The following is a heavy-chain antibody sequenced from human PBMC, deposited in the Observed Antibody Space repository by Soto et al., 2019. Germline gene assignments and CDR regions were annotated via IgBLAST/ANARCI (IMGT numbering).Heavy chain of an antibody. J-gene: IGHJ4*02. V-gene: IGHV4-30-4*01. Sequence: SETLSLTCTVSGGSISSGDYYWSWIRQPPGKGLEWIGYIYYSGSTYYNPSLKSRVTISVDTSKNQFSLKLSSVTAADTAVYYCARVLGYSYGHSPFDYWGQGTLVTVYS. CDR3: ARVLGYSYGHSPFDY. CDR2: IYYSGST. CDR1: GGSISSGDYY. D-gene: IGHD5-18*01.